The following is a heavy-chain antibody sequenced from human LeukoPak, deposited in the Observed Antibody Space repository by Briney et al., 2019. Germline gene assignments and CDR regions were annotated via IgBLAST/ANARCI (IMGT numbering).Heavy chain of an antibody. D-gene: IGHD2-21*01. V-gene: IGHV3-43*02. CDR1: GFTFDDYD. CDR2: ISGDGSST. CDR3: AKDTDVCAIYMDV. J-gene: IGHJ6*04. Sequence: PGGSLKLSCAASGFTFDDYDMHWVRQAPGKGLEWVSLISGDGSSTYYADSVKGRFTISRDNTKNSLYLHMNSLRTEDTALYYCAKDTDVCAIYMDVWGKGTKVTVSS.